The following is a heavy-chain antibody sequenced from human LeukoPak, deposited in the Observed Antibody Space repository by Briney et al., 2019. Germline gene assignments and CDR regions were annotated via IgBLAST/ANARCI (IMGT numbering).Heavy chain of an antibody. V-gene: IGHV1-2*02. CDR2: INPNSGGT. D-gene: IGHD6-19*01. J-gene: IGHJ4*02. Sequence: ASVKVSCKGSGYTFTVTAYYMHWVRQAPGQGLEWMGWINPNSGGTNYAQKFQGRVTMTRDTSISTAYMELSRLRSDDTAVYFCASGLHNEQWLVLPFDYWGQGTLVTVSS. CDR3: ASGLHNEQWLVLPFDY. CDR1: GYTFTVTAYY.